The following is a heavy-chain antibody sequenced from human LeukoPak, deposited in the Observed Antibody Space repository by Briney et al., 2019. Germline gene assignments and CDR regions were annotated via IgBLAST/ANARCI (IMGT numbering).Heavy chain of an antibody. CDR3: ARGRIGGNY. CDR2: ISYSGST. J-gene: IGHJ4*02. Sequence: SETLSLTCTVSGGSISSYYWSWIRPPPGKGLEWIGCISYSGSTNYNPSLKSRVTISVDTSKTQFSLKLTSLTAADTAVFYCARGRIGGNYWGQGTLVSVSS. D-gene: IGHD2-15*01. CDR1: GGSISSYY. V-gene: IGHV4-59*01.